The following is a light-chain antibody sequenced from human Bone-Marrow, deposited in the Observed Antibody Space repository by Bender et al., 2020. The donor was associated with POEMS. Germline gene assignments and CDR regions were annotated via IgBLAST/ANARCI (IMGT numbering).Light chain of an antibody. CDR1: SSDVGSYNL. J-gene: IGLJ3*02. CDR2: EVG. Sequence: QSALTQPASVSGSPGQSITISCTGSSSDVGSYNLFSWFQQHPGKAPKLLFSEVGLRPSGVSNRFSDSKSGNTASLTVSGRQADDEADYHCSSYGGTNKLLFGGGTKLTVL. CDR3: SSYGGTNKLL. V-gene: IGLV2-14*02.